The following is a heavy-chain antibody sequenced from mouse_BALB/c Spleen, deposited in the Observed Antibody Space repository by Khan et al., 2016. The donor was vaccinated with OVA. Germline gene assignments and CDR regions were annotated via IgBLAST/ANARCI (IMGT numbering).Heavy chain of an antibody. J-gene: IGHJ3*01. CDR2: INTYTGES. CDR1: GYTFTNYG. V-gene: IGHV9-1*02. Sequence: QIQLVQSGPELKKPGETVKISCEASGYTFTNYGMNWVKQAPGKGLKWMGWINTYTGESTYADDFTGRFAFPLETSASTAFLQINHLKNEDMATYFCARGLTCDGSWFACWGQGTLVTVSA. D-gene: IGHD2-13*01. CDR3: ARGLTCDGSWFAC.